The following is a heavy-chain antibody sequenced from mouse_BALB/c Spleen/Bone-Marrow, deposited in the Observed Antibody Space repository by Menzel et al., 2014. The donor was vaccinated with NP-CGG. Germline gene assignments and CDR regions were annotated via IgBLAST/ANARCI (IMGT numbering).Heavy chain of an antibody. Sequence: EVKLMESGPELVTPGASVKIPCKASGYTFTDYNIDWVKQSHGKSLEWIGDINPNNGGTIYNQKFEGKATLTVDKSSSTAYMELRSLTSEDTAVYYCARRGWAMDYWGRGTSVTVSS. J-gene: IGHJ4*01. CDR1: GYTFTDYN. CDR2: INPNNGGT. D-gene: IGHD2-3*01. CDR3: ARRGWAMDY. V-gene: IGHV1-18*01.